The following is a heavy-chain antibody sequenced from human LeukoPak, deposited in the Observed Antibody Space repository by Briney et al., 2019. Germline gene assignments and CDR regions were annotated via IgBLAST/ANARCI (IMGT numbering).Heavy chain of an antibody. D-gene: IGHD3-16*01. CDR2: ISGSGGNT. J-gene: IGHJ5*02. V-gene: IGHV3-23*01. Sequence: GETLRLSCAASGFTFSSHGMNWVRQAPGKGLEWVSGISGSGGNTYYADSVKGRFTISRDNSKNTLYLQMNSLRAEDTAVYYCAKDDNYIRFLSWGQGTLVTVPS. CDR3: AKDDNYIRFLS. CDR1: GFTFSSHG.